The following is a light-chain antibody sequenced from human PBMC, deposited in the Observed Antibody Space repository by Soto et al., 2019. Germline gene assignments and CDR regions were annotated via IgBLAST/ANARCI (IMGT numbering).Light chain of an antibody. CDR3: ASYTTSSTYV. V-gene: IGLV2-14*03. CDR2: DVS. Sequence: QSALTQPASVSGSPGQSIAISRTGTSSDVGAFTYVSWYQQHPGKAPKFMIFDVSSRPSGVSDRSSGSKSGNTASLTISGLQTEYEADYYCASYTTSSTYVFGTGTQLTVL. CDR1: SSDVGAFTY. J-gene: IGLJ1*01.